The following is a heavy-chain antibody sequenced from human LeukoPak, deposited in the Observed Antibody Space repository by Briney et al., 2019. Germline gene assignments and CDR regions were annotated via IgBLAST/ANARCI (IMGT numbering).Heavy chain of an antibody. CDR2: INPNSGGT. D-gene: IGHD2-2*01. J-gene: IGHJ6*02. Sequence: GASVKVSCKASGYTFTDYYIHWVRQAPGQGLEWMGWINPNSGGTNYAQKFQGRVTMTRDTSISTAYMELSRLRSDDTAVYYCARDHCTSNGCYEMYYYGMDIWGQGTTVTVSS. CDR3: ARDHCTSNGCYEMYYYGMDI. CDR1: GYTFTDYY. V-gene: IGHV1-2*02.